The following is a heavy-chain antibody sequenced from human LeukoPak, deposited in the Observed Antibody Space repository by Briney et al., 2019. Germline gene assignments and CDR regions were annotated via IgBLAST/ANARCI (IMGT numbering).Heavy chain of an antibody. D-gene: IGHD3-22*01. J-gene: IGHJ4*02. Sequence: GGSLRLSCAASGFTFDDYAMHWVRQAPGKGLEWVSGISWSSGSIGYADSVKGRFTISRDNAKNSLYLQMNSLRAEDTALYYCAKDTSYYYDSSGEFDYWAREPWSPSPQ. CDR3: AKDTSYYYDSSGEFDY. CDR2: ISWSSGSI. CDR1: GFTFDDYA. V-gene: IGHV3-9*01.